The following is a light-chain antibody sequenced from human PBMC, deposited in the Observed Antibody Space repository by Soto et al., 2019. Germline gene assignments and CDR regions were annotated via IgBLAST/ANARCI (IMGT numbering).Light chain of an antibody. Sequence: IQLTQSPSSLSASVGGRVTITCRASQDISTYLAWYQQKPGRAPKLLISAASTLQSGVPSRFSGSGSGTEFTLTITSLQSEDFATYHCQQLKSYPITFGQGTRLEIK. V-gene: IGKV1-9*01. J-gene: IGKJ5*01. CDR2: AAS. CDR3: QQLKSYPIT. CDR1: QDISTY.